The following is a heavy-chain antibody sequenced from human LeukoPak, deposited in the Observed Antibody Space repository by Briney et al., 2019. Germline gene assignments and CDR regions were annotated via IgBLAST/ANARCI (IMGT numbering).Heavy chain of an antibody. Sequence: SAKVSCKASGGTLSSYAISWVRQAPGKGLKWMGGIIPIFGTANYAQKFQGRVTITTDESTSTAYMELSSLRSEDTAVYYCARGAGSYYYYYMDVWGKGTTVTVSS. CDR2: IIPIFGTA. V-gene: IGHV1-69*05. CDR1: GGTLSSYA. D-gene: IGHD1-26*01. CDR3: ARGAGSYYYYYMDV. J-gene: IGHJ6*03.